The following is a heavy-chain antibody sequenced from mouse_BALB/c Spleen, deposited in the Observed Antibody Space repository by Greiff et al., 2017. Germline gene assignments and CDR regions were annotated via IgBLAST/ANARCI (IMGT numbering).Heavy chain of an antibody. D-gene: IGHD1-1*01. CDR3: AKIYGSSSDYAMDY. CDR2: IWGDGST. Sequence: QVQLKESGPGLVAPSQTLSITCTVSGFSFTSYGVSWVRQPPGKGLEWLGVIWGDGSTNYHSALIARLTISKDNSTSQVFLKLNSLLTDDTATYYGAKIYGSSSDYAMDYWGQGTSVTVSS. J-gene: IGHJ4*01. V-gene: IGHV2-3*01. CDR1: GFSFTSYG.